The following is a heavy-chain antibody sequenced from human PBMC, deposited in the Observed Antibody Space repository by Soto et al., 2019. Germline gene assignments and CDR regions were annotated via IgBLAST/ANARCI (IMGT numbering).Heavy chain of an antibody. CDR2: IYYSGST. CDR3: ARGADWFDP. J-gene: IGHJ5*02. D-gene: IGHD6-25*01. CDR1: GGSISSYY. Sequence: SETLSLTCTVSGGSISSYYWSWIRQPPGKGLEWIGYIYYSGSTNYNPSLKSRVTISVDTSKNQFSLKLSSVTAADTAVYYCARGADWFDPWGQGTLVTVSS. V-gene: IGHV4-59*01.